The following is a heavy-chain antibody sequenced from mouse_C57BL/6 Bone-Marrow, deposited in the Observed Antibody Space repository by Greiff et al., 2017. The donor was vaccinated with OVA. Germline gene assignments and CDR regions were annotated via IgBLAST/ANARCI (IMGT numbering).Heavy chain of an antibody. CDR1: GYTFTSYW. Sequence: QVHVKQSGAELVKPGASVKMSCKASGYTFTSYWITWVKQRPGQGLEWIGDIYPGSGSTNYNEKFKSKATLTVDTSSSTAYMQLSSLTSEDSAVYYCARLRSNWNYWGQGTTLTVSS. D-gene: IGHD2-5*01. J-gene: IGHJ2*01. V-gene: IGHV1-55*01. CDR3: ARLRSNWNY. CDR2: IYPGSGST.